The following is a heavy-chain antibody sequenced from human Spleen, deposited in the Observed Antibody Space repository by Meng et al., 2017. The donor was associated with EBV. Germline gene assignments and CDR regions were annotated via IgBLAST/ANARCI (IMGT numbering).Heavy chain of an antibody. D-gene: IGHD6-19*01. V-gene: IGHV1-69*06. CDR3: ARDEGYSSGYWFDP. Sequence: VQMVQAGAEVKKPGSSGKVSCKASGGTFSSYAISWVRQAPGQGLEWMGGIIPIFGTTNYAQKFQGRVTITADKSTSTAYMELSSLRSEDTAVYYCARDEGYSSGYWFDPWGQGTLVTVSS. CDR1: GGTFSSYA. CDR2: IIPIFGTT. J-gene: IGHJ5*02.